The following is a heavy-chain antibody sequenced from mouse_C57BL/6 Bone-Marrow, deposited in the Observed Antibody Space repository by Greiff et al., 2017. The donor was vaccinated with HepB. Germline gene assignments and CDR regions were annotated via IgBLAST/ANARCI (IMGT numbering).Heavy chain of an antibody. Sequence: QVQLQQPGAELVKPGASVKVSCKASGYTFTSYWMHWVKQRPGQGLEWIGRIHPSDSDTNYNQKFKGKATLTGDKSSSTAYLQRSSLTSEDSAVYYCANGSSYGYFDVWGTGTTVTVSS. D-gene: IGHD1-1*01. CDR3: ANGSSYGYFDV. V-gene: IGHV1-74*01. CDR1: GYTFTSYW. CDR2: IHPSDSDT. J-gene: IGHJ1*03.